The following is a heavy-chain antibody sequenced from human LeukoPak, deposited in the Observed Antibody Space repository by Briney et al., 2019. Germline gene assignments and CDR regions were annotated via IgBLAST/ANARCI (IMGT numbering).Heavy chain of an antibody. V-gene: IGHV4-4*07. CDR1: SGSINSDY. CDR3: SRMAAIFGVVVAFDI. D-gene: IGHD3-3*01. J-gene: IGHJ3*02. Sequence: SETLSLTCTVSSGSINSDYWSWLRQPAGKGLEWIGRIYTSGSSNYNPSLTSRVTISVDTSKNHFSLKLSSVTAADTAVYYCSRMAAIFGVVVAFDIWGQGTMVTVSS. CDR2: IYTSGSS.